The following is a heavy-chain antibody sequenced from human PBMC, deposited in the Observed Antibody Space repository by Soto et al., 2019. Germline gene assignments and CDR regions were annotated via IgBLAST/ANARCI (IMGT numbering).Heavy chain of an antibody. J-gene: IGHJ4*02. D-gene: IGHD3-10*01. CDR1: GFTVSSNY. CDR2: IYSGGST. Sequence: EVQLVESGGGLVQPGGSLRLSCAASGFTVSSNYMSWVRQAPGKGLEWVSVIYSGGSTYYADSVKGRFTISRDNSKNTLYLQMNSLRAEDTAVYYCARVLSSYYGSGNEDYWGQGTLVTVSS. CDR3: ARVLSSYYGSGNEDY. V-gene: IGHV3-66*01.